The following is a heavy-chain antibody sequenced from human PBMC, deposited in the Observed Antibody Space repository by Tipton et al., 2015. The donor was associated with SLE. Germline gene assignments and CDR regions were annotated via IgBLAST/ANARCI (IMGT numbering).Heavy chain of an antibody. CDR2: IYYSGST. J-gene: IGHJ4*02. V-gene: IGHV4-59*01. CDR3: ATAGYGGNLEY. D-gene: IGHD2-15*01. Sequence: TLSLTCTVSGGSISNYYWSWIRQPPGKGLEWIGYIYYSGSTNYNPSLKSRATISLDTSKNQFSLKLSSVTAADTAVYYCATAGYGGNLEYWGQGTLVTVSS. CDR1: GGSISNYY.